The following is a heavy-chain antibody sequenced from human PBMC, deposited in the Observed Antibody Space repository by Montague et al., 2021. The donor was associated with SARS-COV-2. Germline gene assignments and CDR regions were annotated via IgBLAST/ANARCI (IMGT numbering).Heavy chain of an antibody. CDR2: IYYSGST. CDR1: GGSISSYY. D-gene: IGHD3-22*01. J-gene: IGHJ3*02. V-gene: IGHV4-59*08. CDR3: ASPTYYYDSSGSDAFDI. Sequence: SETLSLTCTVSGGSISSYYWSWIRQPPGKGLEWIGYIYYSGSTNYNPSLKSRVTLSVDTSKNQFSLKLSSMTAADTAVYHCASPTYYYDSSGSDAFDIWGQGTMVTVSP.